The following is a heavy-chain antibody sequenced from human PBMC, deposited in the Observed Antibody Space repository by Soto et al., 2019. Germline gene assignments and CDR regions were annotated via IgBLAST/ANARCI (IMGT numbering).Heavy chain of an antibody. J-gene: IGHJ2*01. CDR3: ARGCQTTVVRGHWYFDL. CDR2: IYYSGST. Sequence: SETLSLTCTVSGGSISSYYWSWIRQPPGKGLEWIGYIYYSGSTNYNPSLKSRVTISVDTSKNQFSLKLSSVTAADTAVYYCARGCQTTVVRGHWYFDLWGRGTLVTVSS. CDR1: GGSISSYY. V-gene: IGHV4-59*01. D-gene: IGHD4-17*01.